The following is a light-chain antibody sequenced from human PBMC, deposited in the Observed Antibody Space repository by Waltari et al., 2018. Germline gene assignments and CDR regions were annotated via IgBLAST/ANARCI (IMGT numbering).Light chain of an antibody. V-gene: IGKV1-39*01. CDR2: AAS. Sequence: DIQMTQSPSSLSASVGDRVTITCQASQDISNYLNWYQQKPGKAPKLLIYAASNLQTGVPSRFSGSGSGTDFTLTISSLQPEDFATYYCQQSYSTRITFGPGTKVDIK. CDR3: QQSYSTRIT. J-gene: IGKJ3*01. CDR1: QDISNY.